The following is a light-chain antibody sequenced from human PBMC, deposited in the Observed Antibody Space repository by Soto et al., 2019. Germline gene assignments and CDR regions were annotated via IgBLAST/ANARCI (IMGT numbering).Light chain of an antibody. Sequence: QSVLTQPASVSGSPGQSITISCAGTSSDVGGYNYVSWYQQHPGKAPKPMIYDVSNRPSGVSNRFSGSKSGNTASLTISGLRAEDEADYYCSSYISSSTVVFGGGTQLTVL. CDR1: SSDVGGYNY. CDR2: DVS. V-gene: IGLV2-14*01. CDR3: SSYISSSTVV. J-gene: IGLJ2*01.